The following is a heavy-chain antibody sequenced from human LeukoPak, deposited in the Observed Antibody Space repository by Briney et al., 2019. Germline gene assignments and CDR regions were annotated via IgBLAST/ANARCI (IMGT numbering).Heavy chain of an antibody. CDR3: ARVAPGPFHY. CDR1: GYTFTGYY. J-gene: IGHJ4*02. Sequence: ASVKVSCKASGYTFTGYYIHWVRQAPGQGLEWMGWINPNSGVTNYAQRFQGRVTMTRDTSITTAYMGLSRLTSDDTAVYYCARVAPGPFHYRGQGTLVTVSS. V-gene: IGHV1-2*02. CDR2: INPNSGVT.